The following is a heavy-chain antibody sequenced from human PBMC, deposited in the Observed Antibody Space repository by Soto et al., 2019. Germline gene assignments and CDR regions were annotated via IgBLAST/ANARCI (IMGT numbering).Heavy chain of an antibody. V-gene: IGHV3-33*03. CDR2: IWYDGSNK. Sequence: QVQLVESGGGVVQPGMSLRLSCAASGFIFNEYGMHWVRQAPGKGLEWVAVIWYDGSNKYYADSVKGRFTISRDNSKNTMSLQMTHLRAEDTGVDYCAGWGCSGTSCNLYPRSYDLWGQGTLVTVSS. J-gene: IGHJ4*02. D-gene: IGHD2-15*01. CDR3: AGWGCSGTSCNLYPRSYDL. CDR1: GFIFNEYG.